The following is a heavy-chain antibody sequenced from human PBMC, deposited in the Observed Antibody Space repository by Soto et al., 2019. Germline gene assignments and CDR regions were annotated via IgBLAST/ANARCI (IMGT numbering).Heavy chain of an antibody. CDR2: FDPEDGET. Sequence: ASVKVSCKVSGYLLTELSMHWLRQAPGKELEWMGGFDPEDGETIYAQKFQGRVTMTEDTSTDTAYMELGSLRSEDTAVYYCATAYYYDSSGRNDAFDSWGQGT. CDR3: ATAYYYDSSGRNDAFDS. J-gene: IGHJ3*02. CDR1: GYLLTELS. D-gene: IGHD3-22*01. V-gene: IGHV1-24*01.